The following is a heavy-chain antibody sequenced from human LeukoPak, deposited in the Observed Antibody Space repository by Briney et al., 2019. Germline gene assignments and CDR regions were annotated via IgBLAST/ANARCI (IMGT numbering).Heavy chain of an antibody. Sequence: SETLSLTCTVSGVSISSSSYYWGWLRQPPGKGLEWIASMHDSGSTYYKPSLKSRVTISVDTSKNQFFLKLSSVTAADTAVYYCTTELNRQQSYYMDVWGKGTTVTVSS. CDR3: TTELNRQQSYYMDV. J-gene: IGHJ6*03. V-gene: IGHV4-39*07. CDR1: GVSISSSSYY. CDR2: MHDSGST. D-gene: IGHD6-13*01.